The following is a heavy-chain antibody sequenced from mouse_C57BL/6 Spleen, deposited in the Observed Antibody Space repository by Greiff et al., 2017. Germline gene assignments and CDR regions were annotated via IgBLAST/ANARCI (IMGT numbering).Heavy chain of an antibody. CDR3: ARSPLYDYEWAMDY. CDR2: INPNYGTT. CDR1: GYSFTDYN. D-gene: IGHD2-4*01. V-gene: IGHV1-39*01. Sequence: EVQLVESGPELVKPGASVKISCKASGYSFTDYNMNWVKQSNGKSLEWIGVINPNYGTTSYNQKFKGKATLTVDQSSSTAYMQLNSLTSEDSAVYYCARSPLYDYEWAMDYWGQGTSVTVSS. J-gene: IGHJ4*01.